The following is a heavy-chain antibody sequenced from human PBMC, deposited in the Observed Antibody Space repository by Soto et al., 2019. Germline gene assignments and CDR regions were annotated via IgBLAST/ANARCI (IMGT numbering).Heavy chain of an antibody. Sequence: QVQLVQSGAEVKKPGASVKVSCQASGYTFTNFDITWVRQAAGQGLERMGSMNPSSGNTDYAQKCQGRVTMTRNTSINAAYMGRYTVRYEGTAVCYSARADRWSAHMDYPLDVWGQGTTVTVSS. CDR1: GYTFTNFD. J-gene: IGHJ6*02. CDR2: MNPSSGNT. CDR3: ARADRWSAHMDYPLDV. D-gene: IGHD4-17*01. V-gene: IGHV1-8*01.